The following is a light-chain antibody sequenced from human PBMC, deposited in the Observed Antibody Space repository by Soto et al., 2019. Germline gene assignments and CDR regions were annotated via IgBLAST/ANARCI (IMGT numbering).Light chain of an antibody. Sequence: DIQMTQSPSSLSASVGDRVTITCQASQDISNYLNWYQQKPGKAPKLLIHKASSLESGVPSRFSGSGSETEFTLTISSLQPDDSATYYCQPYNSDSRTFGQGTKVDI. J-gene: IGKJ1*01. CDR1: QDISNY. CDR2: KAS. CDR3: QPYNSDSRT. V-gene: IGKV1-5*03.